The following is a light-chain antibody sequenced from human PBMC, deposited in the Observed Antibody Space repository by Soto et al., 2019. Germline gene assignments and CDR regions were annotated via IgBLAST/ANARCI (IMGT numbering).Light chain of an antibody. J-gene: IGLJ2*01. CDR2: DVS. Sequence: QSALTQPASVSGSPGQSITISCTGTSSDVGGYNYVSWYQQHPGKAPKLMIYDVSNRPSGVSNLFSGSKSGNTASLTISRLQAEDEADYYCSSYTSSSTVVFGGGTKVTVL. CDR1: SSDVGGYNY. CDR3: SSYTSSSTVV. V-gene: IGLV2-14*01.